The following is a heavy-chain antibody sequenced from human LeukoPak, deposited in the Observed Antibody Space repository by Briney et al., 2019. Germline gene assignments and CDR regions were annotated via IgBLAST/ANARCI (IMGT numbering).Heavy chain of an antibody. CDR1: GYTFTSYG. V-gene: IGHV1-18*01. J-gene: IGHJ4*02. CDR3: ARDLWTMVPDY. D-gene: IGHD4/OR15-4a*01. Sequence: ASVKVSCKASGYTFTSYGISWVRQAPGQGLEWMGWISAYNGNTNYAQKLQGRVTMTTDTSTSTAYMELSSLRSEDTAVYYCARDLWTMVPDYWGQGTLVTVSS. CDR2: ISAYNGNT.